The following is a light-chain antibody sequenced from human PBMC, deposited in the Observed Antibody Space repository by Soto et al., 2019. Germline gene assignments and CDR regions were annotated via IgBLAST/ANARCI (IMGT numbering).Light chain of an antibody. J-gene: IGLJ2*01. CDR3: ETWDSNTRV. CDR2: LEGSGSY. Sequence: QLVLTQSSSASASLGPSVKLTCTLSSGHSSYIIAWHHQQPGKAPRYLMKLEGSGSYNKGSGVPDRFSGSSSGADRYLTISNLQFEDEANYYCETWDSNTRVFGGGTKLTVL. V-gene: IGLV4-60*02. CDR1: SGHSSYI.